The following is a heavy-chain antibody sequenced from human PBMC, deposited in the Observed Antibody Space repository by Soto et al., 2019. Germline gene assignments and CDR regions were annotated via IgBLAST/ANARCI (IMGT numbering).Heavy chain of an antibody. CDR2: TSYDGSKK. Sequence: QVHLVESEGGVVQHGRSLTLSCAASGFTFSTYTMHWVRQAPGKGLEWVAVTSYDGSKKFYADSVKGRFTISRDNSKNTLFLQMNSLRVEDTAVYYCARVSGFYYYHMDVWGQGTTVTVSS. V-gene: IGHV3-30-3*01. CDR3: ARVSGFYYYHMDV. CDR1: GFTFSTYT. J-gene: IGHJ6*02. D-gene: IGHD3-3*01.